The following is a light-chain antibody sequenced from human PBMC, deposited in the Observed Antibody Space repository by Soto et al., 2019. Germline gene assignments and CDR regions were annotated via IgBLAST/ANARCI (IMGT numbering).Light chain of an antibody. J-gene: IGLJ1*01. V-gene: IGLV2-14*01. Sequence: QSALTQPASVSGSPGQSITISCTGTSSDVGAYNYVSWYQQYPGKAPKLMIYEVSNRPSGVSNRFSGSKSGNTASLTISGLQAEDEADYYCGSWDSSLSAYVFGTGTKLTVL. CDR2: EVS. CDR1: SSDVGAYNY. CDR3: GSWDSSLSAYV.